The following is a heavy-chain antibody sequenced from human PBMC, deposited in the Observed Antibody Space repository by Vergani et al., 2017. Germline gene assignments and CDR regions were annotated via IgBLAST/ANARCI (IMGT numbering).Heavy chain of an antibody. CDR1: GGTFSSYA. D-gene: IGHD4-17*01. V-gene: IGHV1-69*01. CDR3: ARGLTVTTLSYYYYMDV. J-gene: IGHJ6*03. Sequence: QVQLVQSGAEVKKPGSSVKVSCKASGGTFSSYAISWVRQAPGQGLEWMGGIIPIFGTANYAQKFQDRVTITADDSTSTAYMELSSLRSEDTAVYYCARGLTVTTLSYYYYMDVWGKGTTVTVSS. CDR2: IIPIFGTA.